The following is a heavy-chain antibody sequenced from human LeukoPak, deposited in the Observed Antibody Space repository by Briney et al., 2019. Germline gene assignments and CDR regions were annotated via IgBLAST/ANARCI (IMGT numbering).Heavy chain of an antibody. D-gene: IGHD3-3*01. CDR2: ISSSSSYI. CDR1: GFTFSSYS. V-gene: IGHV3-21*01. J-gene: IGHJ6*03. CDR3: ARADYDFWSGYHTADYYYYYYMDV. Sequence: GGSLRLSCAASGFTFSSYSMNWVRQAPGKGLEWVSSISSSSSYIYYADSVKGRFTISRDNAKNSLYLQMNSLRAEGTAVYYCARADYDFWSGYHTADYYYYYYMDVWGKGTTVTVSS.